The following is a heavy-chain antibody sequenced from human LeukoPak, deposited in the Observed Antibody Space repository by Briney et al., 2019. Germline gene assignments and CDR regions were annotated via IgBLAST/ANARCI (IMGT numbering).Heavy chain of an antibody. V-gene: IGHV3-21*01. CDR1: GFTFSSYS. D-gene: IGHD3-22*01. Sequence: KTGGSLRLSCAASGFTFSSYSMNWVRQAPGKGLEWVSSISSSSSYIYYADSVKGRFTISRDNAKNSLYLQMNSLRAEDTAVYYCVGGGPGITMIVVVTDAFDVWGQGTMVTVSS. J-gene: IGHJ3*01. CDR3: VGGGPGITMIVVVTDAFDV. CDR2: ISSSSSYI.